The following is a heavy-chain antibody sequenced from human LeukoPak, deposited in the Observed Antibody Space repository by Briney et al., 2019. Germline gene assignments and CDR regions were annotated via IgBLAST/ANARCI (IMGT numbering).Heavy chain of an antibody. CDR1: GFTFSSYS. Sequence: GGSLRLSCAASGFTFSSYSMNWVRQAPGKGLVWVSRIDSDGITTNYADSVKGRFTTPRDNAKNTLYLQMSSLRAEDTAVYYCARQSWTIIAAAGAMDVWGQGTTVTVSS. D-gene: IGHD6-13*01. V-gene: IGHV3-74*01. CDR3: ARQSWTIIAAAGAMDV. CDR2: IDSDGITT. J-gene: IGHJ6*02.